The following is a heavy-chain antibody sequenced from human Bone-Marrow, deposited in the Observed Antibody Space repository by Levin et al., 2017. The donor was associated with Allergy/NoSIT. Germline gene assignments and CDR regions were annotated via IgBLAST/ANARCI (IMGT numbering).Heavy chain of an antibody. CDR2: ISSSGSDM. J-gene: IGHJ3*02. CDR3: ARGIIGDVRVGQKEAFDI. V-gene: IGHV3-21*01. CDR1: GFTFSIYS. Sequence: GESLKISCTVSGFTFSIYSINWVRQAPGKGLEWVSSISSSGSDMYYVDSVKGRFTISRDKAKKSLTQQMNSRRAEDKAVYYGARGIIGDVRVGQKEAFDIWGQGTMVSVSS. D-gene: IGHD2-8*02.